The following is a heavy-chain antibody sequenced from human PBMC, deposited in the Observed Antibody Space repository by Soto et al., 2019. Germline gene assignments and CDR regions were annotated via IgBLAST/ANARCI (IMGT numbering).Heavy chain of an antibody. J-gene: IGHJ4*02. Sequence: PGGSLRLSCTASGFTFSEYSMSWVRQAPGKGLEWVSSITHSGTYVYYADSVKGRFTISRDSASNSLFLQMTSLRAEDTAVYHCARARGNDWYSDYWGQGTLVTVSP. V-gene: IGHV3-21*01. CDR1: GFTFSEYS. CDR3: ARARGNDWYSDY. D-gene: IGHD5-12*01. CDR2: ITHSGTYV.